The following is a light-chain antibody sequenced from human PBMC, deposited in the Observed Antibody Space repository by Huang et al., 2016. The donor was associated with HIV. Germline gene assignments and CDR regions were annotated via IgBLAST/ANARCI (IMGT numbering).Light chain of an antibody. Sequence: DVVMTQSPLSLPVTLGQPASISCRSSQSLVQSDGNTYLNWFHQRPGQSPRRLIYKVSNRDSGVPDRYSGSGSGTDFTLKISRVEAEDVGVYYCMQGTHWPLTFGGGTKVEIK. CDR2: KVS. J-gene: IGKJ4*01. CDR3: MQGTHWPLT. CDR1: QSLVQSDGNTY. V-gene: IGKV2-30*02.